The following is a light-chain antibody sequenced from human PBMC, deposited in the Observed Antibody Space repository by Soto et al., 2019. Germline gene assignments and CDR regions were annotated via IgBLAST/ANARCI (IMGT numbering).Light chain of an antibody. Sequence: QSVLTQPPSASGTPGQSVTISCSGSSSNIGDNTVNWYQQLPGTAPKLLMYSNDQRWSGAPDRFSGSKSGTSASLAISGLQSEDEADYYCAVWDDSLDGVVFGGGTQLTVL. V-gene: IGLV1-44*01. CDR1: SSNIGDNT. CDR3: AVWDDSLDGVV. CDR2: SND. J-gene: IGLJ2*01.